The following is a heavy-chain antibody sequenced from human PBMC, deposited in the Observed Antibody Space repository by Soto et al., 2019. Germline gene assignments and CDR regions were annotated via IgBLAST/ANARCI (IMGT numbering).Heavy chain of an antibody. J-gene: IGHJ5*02. D-gene: IGHD3-22*01. Sequence: SETLSLTCTVSGDSISSGDYYWSWIRQPPGKGLEWIGCIYYSGNTYYNPSLKRRFSISVDTSKNQFSLKLSSVTAADTAVYYCARQYYYDSRDSDWFDPWGQGTLVTVSS. CDR2: IYYSGNT. CDR1: GDSISSGDYY. CDR3: ARQYYYDSRDSDWFDP. V-gene: IGHV4-30-4*01.